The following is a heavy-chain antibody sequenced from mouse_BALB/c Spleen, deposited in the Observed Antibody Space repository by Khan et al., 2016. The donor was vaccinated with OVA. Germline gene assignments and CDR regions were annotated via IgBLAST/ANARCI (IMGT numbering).Heavy chain of an antibody. Sequence: QVQLKQSGAELAKPGASVKMSCKASGYTFINYWILWVKQRPGQGLEWIGYINPSTGYPEYNQNFKDKATLTADKSSSTAYMQLSSLTSEDSAVYYGARWGLRGEFDYGGQGTTLTVDS. CDR2: INPSTGYP. J-gene: IGHJ2*01. D-gene: IGHD1-1*01. CDR3: ARWGLRGEFDY. CDR1: GYTFINYW. V-gene: IGHV1-7*01.